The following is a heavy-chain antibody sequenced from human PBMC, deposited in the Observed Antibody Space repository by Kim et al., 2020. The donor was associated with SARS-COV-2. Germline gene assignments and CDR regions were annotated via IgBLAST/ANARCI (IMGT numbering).Heavy chain of an antibody. CDR3: ESAKVVAATDYYYYYGMDV. CDR1: GGSISSSSYY. J-gene: IGHJ6*02. CDR2: IYYSGST. V-gene: IGHV4-39*01. Sequence: SETLSLTCTVSGGSISSSSYYWGWIRQPPGKGLEWIGSIYYSGSTYYNPSLKSRVTISVDTSKNQFSLKLSSVTAADTAVYYCESAKVVAATDYYYYYGMDVWGQGTTVTVSS. D-gene: IGHD2-15*01.